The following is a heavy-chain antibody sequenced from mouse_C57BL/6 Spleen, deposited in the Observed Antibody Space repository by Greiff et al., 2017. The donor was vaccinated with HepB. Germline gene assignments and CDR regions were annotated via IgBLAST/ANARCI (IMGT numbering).Heavy chain of an antibody. CDR2: ISYDGSN. V-gene: IGHV3-6*01. D-gene: IGHD1-1*01. Sequence: EVKVEESGPGLVKPSQSLSLTCSVTGYSITSGYYWNWIRQFPGNKLGWMGYISYDGSNNYNPSLKNRISITRDTSKNQFFLKLNSVTTEDTATYYCAREGHYYGSSLHWYFDVWGTGTTVTVSS. J-gene: IGHJ1*03. CDR1: GYSITSGYY. CDR3: AREGHYYGSSLHWYFDV.